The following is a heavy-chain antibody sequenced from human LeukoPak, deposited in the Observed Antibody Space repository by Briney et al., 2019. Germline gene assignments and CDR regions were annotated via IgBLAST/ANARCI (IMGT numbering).Heavy chain of an antibody. Sequence: GGSLRLSCAPSGFTFCSYAMHGGRHAPRKGLERVAVISYDVSNKYYANTVKGRFTISRDNSKNTLYLQMNSLRAEDTAVYYCARDQDPGYDFWSGYYGYYFDYWGQGTLVTVSS. V-gene: IGHV3-30*16. CDR1: GFTFCSYA. CDR2: ISYDVSNK. D-gene: IGHD3-3*01. CDR3: ARDQDPGYDFWSGYYGYYFDY. J-gene: IGHJ4*02.